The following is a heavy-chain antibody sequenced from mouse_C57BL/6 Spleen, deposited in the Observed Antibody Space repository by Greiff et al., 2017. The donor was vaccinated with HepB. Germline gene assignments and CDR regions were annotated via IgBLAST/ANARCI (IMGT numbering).Heavy chain of an antibody. CDR2: IYPRSGNT. V-gene: IGHV1-81*01. CDR1: GYTFTSYG. CDR3: ARPRGLLRDALDY. D-gene: IGHD2-3*01. Sequence: VQLQESGAELARPGASVKLSCKASGYTFTSYGISWVKQRTGQGLEWIGEIYPRSGNTYYNEKFKGKATLTADKSSSTAYMELRSLTSEDSAVYFCARPRGLLRDALDYWGQGTSVTVSS. J-gene: IGHJ4*01.